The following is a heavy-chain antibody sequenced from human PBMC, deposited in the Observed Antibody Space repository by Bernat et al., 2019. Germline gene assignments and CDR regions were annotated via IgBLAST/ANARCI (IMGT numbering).Heavy chain of an antibody. CDR2: IRSKAYGGTT. Sequence: EVQLVESGGGLVQPGRSLRLSCTASGFTFGDYAMSWFRQAPGKGLEWVGFIRSKAYGGTTEYAASVKGRFTISRDDSKSIAYLQMNSLKTEDTAVYYCTRAVEWSGYCSSTSCYALGFWDIWGQGTMVTVSS. J-gene: IGHJ3*02. V-gene: IGHV3-49*03. CDR3: TRAVEWSGYCSSTSCYALGFWDI. D-gene: IGHD2-2*01. CDR1: GFTFGDYA.